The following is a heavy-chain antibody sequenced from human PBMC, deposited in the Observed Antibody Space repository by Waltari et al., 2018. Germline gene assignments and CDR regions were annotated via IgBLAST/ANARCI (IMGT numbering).Heavy chain of an antibody. CDR2: IGSSGSTI. V-gene: IGHV3-11*04. J-gene: IGHJ4*02. Sequence: QVQLVESGGGLVKPGGSLRLSCAASGFTFSDYYMSWIRQAPGKGLGCVSYIGSSGSTIYYADSVKGRFPISRDNAKNSLYLQMNSLRAEDTAVYYCAREREVAVPFDYWGQGTLVTVSS. CDR1: GFTFSDYY. D-gene: IGHD6-19*01. CDR3: AREREVAVPFDY.